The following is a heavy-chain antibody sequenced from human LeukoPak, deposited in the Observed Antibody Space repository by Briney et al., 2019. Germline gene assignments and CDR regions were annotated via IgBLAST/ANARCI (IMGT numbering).Heavy chain of an antibody. CDR2: IRYDGTNK. Sequence: GGSLRLSCAASGFTFSSYGMHWVRQAPGKGLEWVAFIRYDGTNKYYADSVKGRFTISRDNTKNSLYLQMNSLKVEDTAIYYCARDNWIDCWGQGTLVTVSS. V-gene: IGHV3-30*02. CDR1: GFTFSSYG. CDR3: ARDNWIDC. J-gene: IGHJ5*01.